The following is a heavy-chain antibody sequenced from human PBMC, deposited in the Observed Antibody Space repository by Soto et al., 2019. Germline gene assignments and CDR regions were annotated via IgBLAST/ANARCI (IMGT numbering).Heavy chain of an antibody. CDR3: AKARCSTTDCYVPDY. D-gene: IGHD2-2*01. J-gene: IGHJ4*02. CDR1: GFTFSTYT. Sequence: GGSLRLSCVASGFTFSTYTMSWVRQAPGKGLEWVSVISGRGGSPSYADSVQGRFSIYRDNPKNTLYLQMNSLRGEDTAIYYCAKARCSTTDCYVPDYWGQGTLVTVSS. V-gene: IGHV3-23*01. CDR2: ISGRGGSP.